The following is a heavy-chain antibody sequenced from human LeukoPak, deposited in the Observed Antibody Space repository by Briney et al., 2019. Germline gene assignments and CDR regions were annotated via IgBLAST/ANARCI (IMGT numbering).Heavy chain of an antibody. Sequence: SETLSLTCAVYGGSLTAHWWTWVRQSAGRGLEWVGEINHSGHTNYNPSFESGRTVSIDKSKNQFSLRLSSVNAADTAIYYCARGRVYFRDLTSLRGVIPFDSWGQGTPVIVSS. CDR2: INHSGHT. CDR1: GGSLTAHW. CDR3: ARGRVYFRDLTSLRGVIPFDS. V-gene: IGHV4-34*01. J-gene: IGHJ4*02. D-gene: IGHD3-10*01.